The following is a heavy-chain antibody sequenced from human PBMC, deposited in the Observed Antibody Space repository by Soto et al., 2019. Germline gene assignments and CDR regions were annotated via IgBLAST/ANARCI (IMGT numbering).Heavy chain of an antibody. CDR3: ARESKWRIGYYYYGMDV. CDR1: GGTFSSYA. CDR2: IIPIFGTA. J-gene: IGHJ6*02. D-gene: IGHD5-12*01. Sequence: SVKVSCKASGGTFSSYAISWVRQAPGQGLEWMGGIIPIFGTANYAQKFQGRVTITADKSTSTAYMELSSLRSEDTAVYYCARESKWRIGYYYYGMDVWGQGTTVTVAS. V-gene: IGHV1-69*06.